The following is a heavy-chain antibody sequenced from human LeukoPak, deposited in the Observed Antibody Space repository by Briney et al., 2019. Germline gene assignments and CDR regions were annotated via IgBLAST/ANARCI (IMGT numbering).Heavy chain of an antibody. CDR3: ARGDIVVVTAIPYFDY. CDR1: GGSFSGYY. CDR2: INHSGGT. J-gene: IGHJ4*02. D-gene: IGHD2-21*02. V-gene: IGHV4-34*01. Sequence: SETLSLTCAVYGGSFSGYYWSWIRQPPGKGLEWIGEINHSGGTNYNPSLKSRVTISVDTSKNQFSLKLSSVTAADTAVYYCARGDIVVVTAIPYFDYWGQGTLVTVSS.